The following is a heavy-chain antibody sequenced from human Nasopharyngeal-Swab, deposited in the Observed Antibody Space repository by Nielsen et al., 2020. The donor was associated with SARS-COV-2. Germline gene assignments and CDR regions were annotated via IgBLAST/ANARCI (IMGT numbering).Heavy chain of an antibody. V-gene: IGHV4-39*07. Sequence: WIRQPPGKGLEWIGSIYYSGSTYYNPSLKSRVTISVDTSKNQFSLKLSSVTAADTAVYYCARRGDYIWGSYRKPIDYWGQGTLVTVSS. CDR2: IYYSGST. J-gene: IGHJ4*02. D-gene: IGHD3-16*02. CDR3: ARRGDYIWGSYRKPIDY.